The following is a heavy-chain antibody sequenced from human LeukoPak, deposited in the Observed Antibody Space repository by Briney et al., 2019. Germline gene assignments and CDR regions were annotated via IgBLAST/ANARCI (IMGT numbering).Heavy chain of an antibody. J-gene: IGHJ4*02. V-gene: IGHV3-23*01. CDR1: GFTFNTYA. CDR2: ISTGGAST. CDR3: ARPHYSDGSGYLDY. D-gene: IGHD3-22*01. Sequence: GGSLRLSCAASGFTFNTYAMSWVRQAPGKGLEWVSGISTGGASTYYSDSVKGRFTISRDTSKNTVYLQLSSLRTEDTAIYYCARPHYSDGSGYLDYWGQGTLVTVSS.